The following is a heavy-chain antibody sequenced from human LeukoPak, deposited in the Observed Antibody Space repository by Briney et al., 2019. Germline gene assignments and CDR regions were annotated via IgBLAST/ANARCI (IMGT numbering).Heavy chain of an antibody. D-gene: IGHD1-1*01. CDR1: GGSFSGYY. CDR2: IYTSGST. CDR3: ARPGTTGTTWKYYFDY. J-gene: IGHJ4*02. Sequence: PSETLSLTCAVYGGSFSGYYWSWIRQPAGKGLEWIGRIYTSGSTNYNPSLKSRVTMSVDTSKNQFSLKLSSVTAADTAVYYCARPGTTGTTWKYYFDYWGQGTLVTVSS. V-gene: IGHV4-59*10.